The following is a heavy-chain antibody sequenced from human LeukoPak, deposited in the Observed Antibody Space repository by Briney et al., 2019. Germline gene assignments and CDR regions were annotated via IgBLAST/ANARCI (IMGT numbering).Heavy chain of an antibody. Sequence: SETLSLTCTVSGDSISRSTYYWAWIRQPPGTGLEWIGSVYYGRSPYFNPSLESRATISVDTSKNHFSLKMSSVTAADTAVYYCARSSGTGTFSYWGQGTLVTVSS. V-gene: IGHV4-39*02. CDR1: GDSISRSTYY. J-gene: IGHJ4*02. CDR2: VYYGRSP. D-gene: IGHD6-25*01. CDR3: ARSSGTGTFSY.